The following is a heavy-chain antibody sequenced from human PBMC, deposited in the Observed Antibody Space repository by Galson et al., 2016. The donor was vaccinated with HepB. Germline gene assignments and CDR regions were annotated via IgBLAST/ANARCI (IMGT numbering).Heavy chain of an antibody. CDR2: INSDGSST. Sequence: SLRLSCAASGFTFSSHWMHWVRQAPGKGLVWVSRINSDGSSTSYADSVKGRFTISRDNVKNTLYLQMNSLRAEDTAVYYCARDPYVDVVATDALDYWGQGTLVTVSS. V-gene: IGHV3-74*01. CDR3: ARDPYVDVVATDALDY. J-gene: IGHJ4*02. D-gene: IGHD5-12*01. CDR1: GFTFSSHW.